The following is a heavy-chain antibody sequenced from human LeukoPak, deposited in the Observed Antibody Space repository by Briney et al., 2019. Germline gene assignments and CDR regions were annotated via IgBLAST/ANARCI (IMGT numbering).Heavy chain of an antibody. J-gene: IGHJ4*02. D-gene: IGHD5-24*01. V-gene: IGHV1-46*01. CDR2: INPSGGST. CDR3: ARDAEMATNGEYYFDY. CDR1: GYTFTSYY. Sequence: ASVKVSXKASGYTFTSYYMHWVRQAPGQGLEWMGIINPSGGSTSYAQKFQGRVTMTRDTSTSTVYMELSSLRSEDTAVYYCARDAEMATNGEYYFDYWGQGTLVTVSS.